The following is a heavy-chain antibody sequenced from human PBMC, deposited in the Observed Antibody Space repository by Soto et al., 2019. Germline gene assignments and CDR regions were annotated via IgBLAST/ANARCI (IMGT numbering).Heavy chain of an antibody. J-gene: IGHJ3*02. CDR3: AKLLLWFGELLYAFDI. Sequence: GESLKISCAASGFTFSSYAMSWVRQAPGKGLEWVSAISGSGGSTYYADSVKGRFTISRDNSKNTLYLQMNSLRAEDTAVYYCAKLLLWFGELLYAFDIWGQGTMVTVSS. D-gene: IGHD3-10*01. V-gene: IGHV3-23*01. CDR1: GFTFSSYA. CDR2: ISGSGGST.